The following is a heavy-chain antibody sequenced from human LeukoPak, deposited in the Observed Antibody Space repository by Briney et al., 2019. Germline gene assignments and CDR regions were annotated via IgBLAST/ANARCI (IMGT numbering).Heavy chain of an antibody. CDR3: ARVGPPLEMAREWGGHYFDY. Sequence: GASVKVSCKASGGTFSSYAISWVRQAPGQGLEWMGGIIPIFGTANYAQKFQGRVTITTDESTSTAYMELSSLRSEDTAVYYCARVGPPLEMAREWGGHYFDYWGQGTLVTVSS. D-gene: IGHD5-24*01. CDR2: IIPIFGTA. V-gene: IGHV1-69*05. CDR1: GGTFSSYA. J-gene: IGHJ4*02.